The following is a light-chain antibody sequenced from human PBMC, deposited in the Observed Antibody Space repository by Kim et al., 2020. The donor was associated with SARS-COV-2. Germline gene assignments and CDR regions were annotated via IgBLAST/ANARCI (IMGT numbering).Light chain of an antibody. CDR1: QGVSSL. Sequence: SASVGDSVTITWRASQGVSSLLSWYQQKPGEAPKLLIFGASSLQRGVPSRFSGSGSGTAFSLTVSSLQPEDFATYYCQQAKSFPYTFGQGTKLEI. V-gene: IGKV1D-12*01. J-gene: IGKJ2*01. CDR3: QQAKSFPYT. CDR2: GAS.